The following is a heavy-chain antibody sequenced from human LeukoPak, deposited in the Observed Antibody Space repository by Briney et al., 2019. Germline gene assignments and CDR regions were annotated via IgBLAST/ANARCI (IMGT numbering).Heavy chain of an antibody. CDR3: ARGYAPKYCSGGSCPRYFDL. CDR1: GGSISSGGFY. D-gene: IGHD2-15*01. CDR2: IDYSGSA. Sequence: PSETLSLTCTVSGGSISSGGFYWSWIRQHPGMGLEWIGYIDYSGSAYYNPSLKSRVTISVDTSKNQFSLKLSSVTAADTAVYYCARGYAPKYCSGGSCPRYFDLWGRGTLVTVSS. V-gene: IGHV4-31*03. J-gene: IGHJ2*01.